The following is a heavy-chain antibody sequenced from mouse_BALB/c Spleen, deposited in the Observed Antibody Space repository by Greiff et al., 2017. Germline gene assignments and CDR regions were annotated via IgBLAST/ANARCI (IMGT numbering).Heavy chain of an antibody. Sequence: EVKLVESGGGLVKLGGSLKLSCAASGFTFSSYYMSWVRQTPEKRLELVAAINSNGGSTYYPDTVKGRFTISRDNAKNTLYLQMSSLKSEDTALSYCARQLLRTGYFEVWGAGTTVTVAS. CDR1: GFTFSSYY. D-gene: IGHD1-1*01. CDR2: INSNGGST. CDR3: ARQLLRTGYFEV. V-gene: IGHV5-6-2*01. J-gene: IGHJ1*01.